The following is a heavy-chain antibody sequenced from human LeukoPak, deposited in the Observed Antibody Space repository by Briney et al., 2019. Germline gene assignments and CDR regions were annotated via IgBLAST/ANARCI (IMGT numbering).Heavy chain of an antibody. V-gene: IGHV1-69*06. J-gene: IGHJ4*02. CDR1: GGTFSSYA. CDR2: IIPIFGTA. CDR3: ARLAHYYGSGSYYNYFDY. D-gene: IGHD3-10*01. Sequence: SVKVSWKASGGTFSSYAISWVRQAPAQGLEWMGGIIPIFGTANYAQKFQGRVTITADKSTSTAYMELSSLRSEDTAVYYCARLAHYYGSGSYYNYFDYWGQGTLVTVSS.